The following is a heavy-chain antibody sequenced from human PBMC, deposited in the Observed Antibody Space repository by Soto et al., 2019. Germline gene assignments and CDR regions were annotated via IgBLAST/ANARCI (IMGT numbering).Heavy chain of an antibody. J-gene: IGHJ6*02. CDR3: AREDDYGYRYINYGLDV. D-gene: IGHD4-17*01. V-gene: IGHV3-30-3*01. Sequence: GGSLGLSCAASGFTFNIYALHWVRQAPGKGLEWVAVISFDGSKKYYSDSVKGRFTISRDNLKNTLYLQMNNLRVEDAALYFCAREDDYGYRYINYGLDVWGQGTTVTVSS. CDR1: GFTFNIYA. CDR2: ISFDGSKK.